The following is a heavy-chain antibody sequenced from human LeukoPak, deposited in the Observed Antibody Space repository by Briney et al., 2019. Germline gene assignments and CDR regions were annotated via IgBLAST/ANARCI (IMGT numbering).Heavy chain of an antibody. D-gene: IGHD1-7*01. CDR3: ARLVGTRERHFGLDV. V-gene: IGHV4-59*01. Sequence: SETLSLTCTVSGGSISSYYWGWIRLPPGERLEWIGYIYYSGSTNYNPSLKSRVTMAVDTSKKQFSLKLSSVTAADTAVYYCARLVGTRERHFGLDVWGQGTAVTVSS. CDR1: GGSISSYY. CDR2: IYYSGST. J-gene: IGHJ6*02.